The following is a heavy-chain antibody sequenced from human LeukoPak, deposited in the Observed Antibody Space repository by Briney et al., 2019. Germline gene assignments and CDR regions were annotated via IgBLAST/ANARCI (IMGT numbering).Heavy chain of an antibody. D-gene: IGHD2-15*01. V-gene: IGHV1-69*05. Sequence: GASVKVSCKASGGTFSSYAISWVRQAPGQGLEWMGRIIPIFGTANYAQKFQGRVTIITDESTSTAYMELSSLRSEDTAVYYCARDHCSGGSCYTFDYWGQGTLVTVSS. J-gene: IGHJ4*02. CDR3: ARDHCSGGSCYTFDY. CDR2: IIPIFGTA. CDR1: GGTFSSYA.